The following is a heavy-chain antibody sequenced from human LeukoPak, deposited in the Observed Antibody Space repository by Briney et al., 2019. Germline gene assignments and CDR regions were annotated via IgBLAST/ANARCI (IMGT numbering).Heavy chain of an antibody. V-gene: IGHV1-2*02. D-gene: IGHD6-13*01. Sequence: ASLKVSCKASRYTFIGYYMHWVRQAPGQGLEWMGWINPNSGGTNYAQKFQGRVTMTRDTSISTACMEVGRLRADETAGYYCARVYSGSLIWADYWGQGTLVTVSS. CDR2: INPNSGGT. J-gene: IGHJ4*02. CDR1: RYTFIGYY. CDR3: ARVYSGSLIWADY.